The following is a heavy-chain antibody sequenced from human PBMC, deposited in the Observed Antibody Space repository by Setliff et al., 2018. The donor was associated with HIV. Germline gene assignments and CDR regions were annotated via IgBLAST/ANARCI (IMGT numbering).Heavy chain of an antibody. Sequence: ASVKVSCKASGYTFTGYYMHWVQQAPGKGLEWMGRVDPEDGETIYAEKFQGRVSITADTSTDTAYMDLSSLRFEDTAVYYCATRPPDYYGSGNSYPWGQGTLVTVSS. D-gene: IGHD3-10*01. V-gene: IGHV1-69-2*01. CDR3: ATRPPDYYGSGNSYP. CDR2: VDPEDGET. CDR1: GYTFTGYY. J-gene: IGHJ5*02.